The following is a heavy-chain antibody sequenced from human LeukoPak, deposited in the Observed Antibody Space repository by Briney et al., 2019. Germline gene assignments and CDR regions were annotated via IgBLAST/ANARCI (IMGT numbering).Heavy chain of an antibody. J-gene: IGHJ4*02. V-gene: IGHV3-23*01. CDR2: ISNNGGYT. D-gene: IGHD2-15*01. CDR1: GFTFGSYG. CDR3: AKQLGYCSDGSCYFPY. Sequence: GRSLRLSCAASGFTFGSYGMHWVRQAPGKGLEWVSAISNNGGYTYYADSVQGRFTISRDNSKSTLCLQMNSLRAEDTAVYYCAKQLGYCSDGSCYFPYWGQGTLVTVSS.